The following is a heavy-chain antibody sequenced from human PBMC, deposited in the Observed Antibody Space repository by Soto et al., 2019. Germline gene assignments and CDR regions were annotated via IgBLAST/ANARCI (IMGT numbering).Heavy chain of an antibody. J-gene: IGHJ4*02. Sequence: QVQLVQSGAEVKKPGSSVKVSCKASGGTFNNYAISWVRQAPGQGLEWMGGIIPIIGTADYAHKFQGRLAISADESTGTNFMALSSLGSEDTALYYCARGGVDVVATSAFDYWGQGTLVTVSS. CDR3: ARGGVDVVATSAFDY. CDR2: IIPIIGTA. CDR1: GGTFNNYA. V-gene: IGHV1-69*01. D-gene: IGHD5-12*01.